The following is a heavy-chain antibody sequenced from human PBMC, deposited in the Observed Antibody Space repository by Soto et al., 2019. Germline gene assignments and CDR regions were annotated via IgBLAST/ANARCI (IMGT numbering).Heavy chain of an antibody. CDR3: ARANGGFIRNGPTDWYFDL. J-gene: IGHJ2*01. V-gene: IGHV4-59*01. D-gene: IGHD3-10*01. CDR1: GGSISPYY. CDR2: IYHGGSS. Sequence: QVQLQESGPGLVKPSEPLSLTCTVSGGSISPYYWSWIRQSPGKGLEWIGNIYHGGSSYYNPSLKSRVTISLDTPKTQFSLKLNSVTAADTAVYYCARANGGFIRNGPTDWYFDLWGRGTLVTVSS.